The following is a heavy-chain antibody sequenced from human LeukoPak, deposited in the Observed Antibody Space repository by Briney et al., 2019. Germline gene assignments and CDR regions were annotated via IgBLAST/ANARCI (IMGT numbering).Heavy chain of an antibody. J-gene: IGHJ3*02. V-gene: IGHV4-34*01. CDR3: ARETSKGDDAFDI. Sequence: PSETLSLTCAVYGVSFSSYYWNWIRPPPGKGLEWIGEINHSGTTNYNPSLKSRLTISVDTPKNQFSLKLTSVTAADTAVYYCARETSKGDDAFDIWGQGTMVTVSS. CDR2: INHSGTT. CDR1: GVSFSSYY. D-gene: IGHD3-16*01.